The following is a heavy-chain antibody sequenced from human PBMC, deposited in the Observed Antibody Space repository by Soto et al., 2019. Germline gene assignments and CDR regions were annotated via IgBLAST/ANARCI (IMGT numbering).Heavy chain of an antibody. D-gene: IGHD5-12*01. CDR1: GDSISSSY. CDR2: INYSGST. CDR3: ARGRGYTTY. V-gene: IGHV4-59*12. J-gene: IGHJ4*02. Sequence: QVQLQESGPGLVKPSEALSLTCTVSGDSISSSYWSWIRQPSGKGLEWIGYINYSGSTNYNPSLRSRVTISVDTSKNQFSLKLSSVTAADTAVYYCARGRGYTTYWGQGTLVTVSS.